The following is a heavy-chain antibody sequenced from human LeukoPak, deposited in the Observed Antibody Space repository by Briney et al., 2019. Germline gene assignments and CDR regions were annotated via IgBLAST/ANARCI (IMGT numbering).Heavy chain of an antibody. CDR1: GFTFSSYA. CDR2: ISSNGGST. D-gene: IGHD3-10*01. V-gene: IGHV3-64D*06. CDR3: VKALYYYGSGSLREYYFDY. J-gene: IGHJ4*02. Sequence: GGSLRLSCSASGFTFSSYAMHWVSHAPGKGLEYVSAISSNGGSTYYADSVKGRFTISRDNSKNTLYLQMSSLRAEDTAVYYCVKALYYYGSGSLREYYFDYWGQGTLVTVSS.